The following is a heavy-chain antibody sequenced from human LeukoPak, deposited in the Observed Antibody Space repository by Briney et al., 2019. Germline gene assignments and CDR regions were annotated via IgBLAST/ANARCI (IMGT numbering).Heavy chain of an antibody. J-gene: IGHJ4*02. Sequence: SVKVSCKASGGTFSSYAISWVRQAPGQGLEWMGRIIPIFGIANCAQKFQGRVTITADKSTSTAYMELSSLRSEDTAVYYCARALEAGGDDSLLGYWGQGTLVTVSS. CDR1: GGTFSSYA. CDR2: IIPIFGIA. V-gene: IGHV1-69*04. CDR3: ARALEAGGDDSLLGY. D-gene: IGHD3-22*01.